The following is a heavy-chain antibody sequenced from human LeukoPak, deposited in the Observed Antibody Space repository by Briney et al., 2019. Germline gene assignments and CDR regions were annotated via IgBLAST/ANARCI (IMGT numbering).Heavy chain of an antibody. CDR3: AKVIGFLEWLSAFDY. Sequence: GGSLRLSCAASGFTFSSYAMTWVRQAPGKGLEWVSGISANGDTTSYADSVMGQLTISRDNSQTTLYPQMSHLRAEDTAKYYCAKVIGFLEWLSAFDYWGHGTLVTVSS. CDR1: GFTFSSYA. J-gene: IGHJ4*01. V-gene: IGHV3-23*01. D-gene: IGHD3-3*01. CDR2: ISANGDTT.